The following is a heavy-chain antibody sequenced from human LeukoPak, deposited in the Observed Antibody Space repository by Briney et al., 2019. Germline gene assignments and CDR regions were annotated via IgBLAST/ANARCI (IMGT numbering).Heavy chain of an antibody. D-gene: IGHD6-19*01. CDR1: GFTVSSSY. CDR3: IARRQWADNDY. J-gene: IGHJ4*02. V-gene: IGHV3-66*01. CDR2: IYSGGST. Sequence: GGSLRLSCAASGFTVSSSYMNWVRQAPGKGLEWVSLIYSGGSTYYADSVKDRFTISRDNSANILYLQMNSLRPEDTAVYYCIARRQWADNDYWGQGTLVTVSS.